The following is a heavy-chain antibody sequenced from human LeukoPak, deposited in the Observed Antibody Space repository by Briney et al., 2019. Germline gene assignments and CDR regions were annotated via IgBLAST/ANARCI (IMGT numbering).Heavy chain of an antibody. CDR2: IKQDGSEK. V-gene: IGHV3-7*01. CDR3: ARVSRIAAAGLFDY. J-gene: IGHJ4*02. Sequence: GGSLRPSCAASGFTFSSYWMSWVRQAPGKGLEWVANIKQDGSEKYYVDSVKGRFTISRDNAKNSLYLQMNSLRPEDTAVYYCARVSRIAAAGLFDYWGQGTLVTVSS. CDR1: GFTFSSYW. D-gene: IGHD6-13*01.